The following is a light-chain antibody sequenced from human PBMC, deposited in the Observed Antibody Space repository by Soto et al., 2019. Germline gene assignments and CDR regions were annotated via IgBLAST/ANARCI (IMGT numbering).Light chain of an antibody. Sequence: EIVLTQSPATLSLSPGERATLSCRASQSVSSYLAWYQQKPGQAPRLLIYDASNRAIGIPARFSASGSGTDFTLTISSLEPEDSAVYYCQQRGNWITFGPGTRLEIK. CDR1: QSVSSY. CDR3: QQRGNWIT. V-gene: IGKV3-11*01. CDR2: DAS. J-gene: IGKJ5*01.